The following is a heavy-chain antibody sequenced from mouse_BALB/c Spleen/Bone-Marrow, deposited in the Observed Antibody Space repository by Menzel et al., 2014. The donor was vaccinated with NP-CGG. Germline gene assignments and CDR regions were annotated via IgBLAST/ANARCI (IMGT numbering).Heavy chain of an antibody. Sequence: VQREESGPGLVAPSQCLSITCTVSGFSLTNYGVHWVRQPPGKGLEWLGIIWAGGTTNYNSTLMSRLSITKDNSKSQVFLKVNSLQTDDTAMYYCARDRGYGNGAMDCWGQGTSVTVSS. CDR1: GFSLTNYG. J-gene: IGHJ4*01. CDR3: ARDRGYGNGAMDC. V-gene: IGHV2-9*02. D-gene: IGHD2-1*01. CDR2: IWAGGTT.